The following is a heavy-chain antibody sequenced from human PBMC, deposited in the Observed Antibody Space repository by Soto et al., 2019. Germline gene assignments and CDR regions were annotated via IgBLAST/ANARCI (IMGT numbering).Heavy chain of an antibody. Sequence: QVQLVQSGAEVKKPGASVKVSCKASGYTFTKYSMHWVRQAPGQRLEWMGWINAGNGNTEYSQRFQGRVTLTRDTSASTAYIELSSLTSDDTAVYYCARVGIWFGALGDYWGQGTLVTVSS. D-gene: IGHD3-10*01. CDR3: ARVGIWFGALGDY. CDR2: INAGNGNT. CDR1: GYTFTKYS. V-gene: IGHV1-3*01. J-gene: IGHJ4*02.